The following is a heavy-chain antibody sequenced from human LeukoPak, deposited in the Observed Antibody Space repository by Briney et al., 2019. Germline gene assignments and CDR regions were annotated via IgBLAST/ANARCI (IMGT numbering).Heavy chain of an antibody. D-gene: IGHD3-10*01. CDR2: IYHSGST. CDR1: GGSISSGGYS. J-gene: IGHJ5*02. V-gene: IGHV4-30-2*01. CDR3: ARAVGGIQIYFDP. Sequence: NPSETLSPTCAVSGGSISSGGYSWSWIRQPPGKGLEWIGYIYHSGSTYYNPSLKSRVTISVDRSKNQFSLKLSSVTAADMAVYYCARAVGGIQIYFDPWGQGTLVTVSS.